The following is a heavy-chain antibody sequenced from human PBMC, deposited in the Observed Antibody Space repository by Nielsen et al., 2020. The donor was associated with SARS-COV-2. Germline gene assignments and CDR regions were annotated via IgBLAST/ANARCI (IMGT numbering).Heavy chain of an antibody. D-gene: IGHD2-15*01. CDR3: AREEVVEAFDI. Sequence: GGSLRLSCAASGFTVSSNYMSWVRQAPGKGLEWVSVIYSGGSTYYADSVKGRFTISRDSAKNSLYLQMNSLRAEDTAVYYCAREEVVEAFDIWGQGTMVTVSS. CDR2: IYSGGST. CDR1: GFTVSSNY. V-gene: IGHV3-53*01. J-gene: IGHJ3*02.